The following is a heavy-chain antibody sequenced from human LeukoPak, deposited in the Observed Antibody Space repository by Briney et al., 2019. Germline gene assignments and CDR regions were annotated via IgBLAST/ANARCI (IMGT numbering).Heavy chain of an antibody. CDR2: INHSGST. CDR1: GGSFSGYY. CDR3: ARAPTVVTYYYYYYGMDV. D-gene: IGHD4-23*01. V-gene: IGHV4-34*01. J-gene: IGHJ6*02. Sequence: PSETLSLTCAVYGGSFSGYYWSWIRQPPGKGLEWIGEINHSGSTNYNPSLKSRVTISVDTSKNQFSLKLSSVTAADTAMYYCARAPTVVTYYYYYYGMDVWGQGTTVTVSS.